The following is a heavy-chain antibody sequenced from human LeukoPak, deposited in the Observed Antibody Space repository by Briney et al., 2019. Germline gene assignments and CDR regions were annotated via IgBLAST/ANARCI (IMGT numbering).Heavy chain of an antibody. CDR2: ISSNGGNR. V-gene: IGHV3-64*01. CDR1: GFTFNNYA. J-gene: IGHJ4*02. Sequence: GGSLRLSCAASGFTFNNYAMHWVRQAPGKGLEYVSGISSNGGNRYYGNSVKGRFTISRDNSKNTLYLQMGSLRAEDTAVYYCVRDFRFLEDYWGQGTLVTVSS. CDR3: VRDFRFLEDY. D-gene: IGHD3-3*01.